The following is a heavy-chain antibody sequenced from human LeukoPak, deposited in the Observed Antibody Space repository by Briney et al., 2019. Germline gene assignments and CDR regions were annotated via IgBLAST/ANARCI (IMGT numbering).Heavy chain of an antibody. CDR3: ARQSIRRNYFDY. CDR2: IYYSGST. J-gene: IGHJ4*02. CDR1: GGSISSYY. D-gene: IGHD6-6*01. Sequence: SETLSLTCTVSGGSISSYYWSWIRQPPGKGLEWIGYIYYSGSTNYNPSLKSRVTIPVDTSKNQFSLKLSSVTAADTGVYYCARQSIRRNYFDYWGQGTLVTVSS. V-gene: IGHV4-59*08.